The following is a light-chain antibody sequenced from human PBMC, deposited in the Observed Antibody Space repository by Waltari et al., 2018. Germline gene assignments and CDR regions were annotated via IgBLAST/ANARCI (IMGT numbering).Light chain of an antibody. V-gene: IGLV2-8*01. Sequence: QSALTQPASVAGSPGQSITISCTGTSSDVGGYNYVSWYQQFPGKAPKLLIYEVIIRPSGVPARFSGSKSGNTASLTVSGLQVEDEADYYCNSFAVGSKFVFGTGTKVTVL. CDR3: NSFAVGSKFV. CDR1: SSDVGGYNY. J-gene: IGLJ1*01. CDR2: EVI.